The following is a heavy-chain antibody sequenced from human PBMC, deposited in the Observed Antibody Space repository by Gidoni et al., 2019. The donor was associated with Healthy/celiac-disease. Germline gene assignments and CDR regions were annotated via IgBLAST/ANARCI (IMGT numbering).Heavy chain of an antibody. D-gene: IGHD3-3*01. CDR3: ARDLDVTIFGVVENP. CDR2: ISAYNSNT. CDR1: GYTFTSYG. J-gene: IGHJ5*02. V-gene: IGHV1-18*01. Sequence: QVQLVQSGAEVKKSGASVKVSCKASGYTFTSYGISWVRQAPGQGLEWMGWISAYNSNTNYAQKLQGRVTLTTDTSTSTAYMELRSLRSDDTAVYYCARDLDVTIFGVVENPWGQGTLVTVSS.